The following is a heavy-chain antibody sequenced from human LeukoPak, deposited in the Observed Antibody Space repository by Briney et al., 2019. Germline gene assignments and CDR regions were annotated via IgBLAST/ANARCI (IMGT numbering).Heavy chain of an antibody. CDR3: ARGISIAIDY. CDR1: GGSISSGGYC. Sequence: SQTLSLTCAVSGGSISSGGYCWSWLRQPPGKGRACIAYIHHSRITYSNPSLKSRVTLSVDTSTTQFSLKLSSVTAADTAVYYCARGISIAIDYWGQGTLVTVSS. V-gene: IGHV4-30-2*01. J-gene: IGHJ4*02. D-gene: IGHD1-14*01. CDR2: IHHSRIT.